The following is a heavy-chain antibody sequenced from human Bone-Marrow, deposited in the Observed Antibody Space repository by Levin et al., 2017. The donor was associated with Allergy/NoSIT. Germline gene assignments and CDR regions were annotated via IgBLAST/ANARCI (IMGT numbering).Heavy chain of an antibody. Sequence: GESLKISCAASGFNFANAWMTWVRQAPGKGLEWVGHIKDKGHSGKTNYAAPVKGRFTISRDYSENTLYLQMDSLTVDDTATYYCTTGVGVETATGFLVDKWGQGTQVTVSS. V-gene: IGHV3-15*01. CDR2: IKDKGHSGKT. CDR1: GFNFANAW. D-gene: IGHD2-15*01. CDR3: TTGVGVETATGFLVDK. J-gene: IGHJ4*02.